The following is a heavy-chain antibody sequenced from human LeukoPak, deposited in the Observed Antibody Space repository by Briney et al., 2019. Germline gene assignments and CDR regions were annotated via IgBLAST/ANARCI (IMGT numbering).Heavy chain of an antibody. D-gene: IGHD2-15*01. CDR2: IYYSGST. Sequence: PSETLSLTCTVSGGSISSYYWSWIRQPPGKGLEWIGYIYYSGSTNYNPSLKSRVTISVDTSKNQFSLKLSSVTAADTAVYYCARTVVPYWYFDLWGRGTLVTVSS. CDR3: ARTVVPYWYFDL. V-gene: IGHV4-59*01. CDR1: GGSISSYY. J-gene: IGHJ2*01.